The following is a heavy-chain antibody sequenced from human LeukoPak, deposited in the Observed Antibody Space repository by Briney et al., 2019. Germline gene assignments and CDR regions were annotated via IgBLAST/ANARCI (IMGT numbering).Heavy chain of an antibody. CDR3: ARAVKYRSGPLTDLLPYYFDY. J-gene: IGHJ4*02. Sequence: ASVKVSCKASGYTFTNYAMHWVRQAPGQRLEWMGWINTGNGNTKYSQEFQGRVTITRDTSANAAYMELSSLRSEDMAVYYCARAVKYRSGPLTDLLPYYFDYWGQGTLVTVSS. D-gene: IGHD6-19*01. CDR1: GYTFTNYA. V-gene: IGHV1-3*03. CDR2: INTGNGNT.